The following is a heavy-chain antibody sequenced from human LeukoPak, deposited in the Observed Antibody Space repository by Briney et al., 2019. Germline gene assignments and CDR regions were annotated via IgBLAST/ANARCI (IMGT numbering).Heavy chain of an antibody. V-gene: IGHV3-74*01. J-gene: IGHJ4*02. CDR1: GFTLSSYW. CDR2: INSDGSST. D-gene: IGHD3-3*01. Sequence: GGSLRLSCAAPGFTLSSYWMHWVRQAPGKGLVWVSRINSDGSSTRYAHSVKGRFTISRDNAKNTLYLQMNSLRAEDTAVYYCARERNDFWCGYFLLWGQGTLVTVSS. CDR3: ARERNDFWCGYFLL.